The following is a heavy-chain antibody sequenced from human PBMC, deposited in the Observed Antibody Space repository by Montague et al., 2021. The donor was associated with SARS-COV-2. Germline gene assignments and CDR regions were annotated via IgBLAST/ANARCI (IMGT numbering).Heavy chain of an antibody. D-gene: IGHD3-9*01. CDR2: IGWDDDK. Sequence: PALVKPTQTLTLTCTFSGFSLSTSGMCVSWIRHPPGKSLEWLALIGWDDDKYYSTSLKTRLTISKDTYKNQVVLTMTNMDPVDTATYYCARMDILTGYYAYGMDVWGQGTTVTVSS. J-gene: IGHJ6*02. V-gene: IGHV2-70*01. CDR1: GFSLSTSGMC. CDR3: ARMDILTGYYAYGMDV.